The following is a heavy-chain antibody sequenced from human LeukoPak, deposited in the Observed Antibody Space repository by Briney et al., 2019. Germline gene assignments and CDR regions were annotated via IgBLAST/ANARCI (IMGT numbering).Heavy chain of an antibody. CDR2: IYYSGST. Sequence: SETLSLTCTVSGGSISSYYWSWIRQPPGKGLEWIGYIYYSGSTNYNPSLKSRVTIPVDTSKNQFSLKLSSVTAADTAVYYCASRYYDSSGDYAFDIWGQGTMVTVSS. J-gene: IGHJ3*02. CDR1: GGSISSYY. V-gene: IGHV4-59*01. CDR3: ASRYYDSSGDYAFDI. D-gene: IGHD3-22*01.